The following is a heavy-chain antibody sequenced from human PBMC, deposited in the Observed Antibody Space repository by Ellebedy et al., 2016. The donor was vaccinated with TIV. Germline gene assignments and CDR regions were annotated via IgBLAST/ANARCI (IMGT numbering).Heavy chain of an antibody. Sequence: GESLKISXAASGFTFSSYAMSWVRQAPGKGLEWVSSISSSGGSTYYADSVKGRFTISRDNSKSTLYLEMSSLRAEDTAVHYRAKVYDYSNYVLYYYMDVWGQGTTVTVSS. CDR1: GFTFSSYA. V-gene: IGHV3-23*01. D-gene: IGHD4-11*01. J-gene: IGHJ6*03. CDR3: AKVYDYSNYVLYYYMDV. CDR2: ISSSGGST.